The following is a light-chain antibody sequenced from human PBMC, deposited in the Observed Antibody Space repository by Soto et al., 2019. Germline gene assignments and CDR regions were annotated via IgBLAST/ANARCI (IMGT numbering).Light chain of an antibody. CDR3: CSYAGSSTYV. CDR2: EGS. J-gene: IGLJ1*01. Sequence: QSVLTQPASVSGSPGQSITISCTGTSGDVGGYNYVSWYQQHPGKAPKLMIYEGSKRPSGVSNRFSGSKSGNTASLTISGLQAEDEADYYCCSYAGSSTYVFXTGTKVTVL. V-gene: IGLV2-23*01. CDR1: SGDVGGYNY.